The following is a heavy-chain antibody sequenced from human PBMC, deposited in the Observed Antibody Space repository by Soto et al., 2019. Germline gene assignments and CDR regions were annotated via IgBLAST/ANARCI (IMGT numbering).Heavy chain of an antibody. CDR1: GFTFSSYG. Sequence: QVQLVESGGGVVQSGRSLRLSCAASGFTFSSYGMHWVRQAPGKGLEWVAVISYDGSNKYYADSVKGRFTISRDNSKNTLYLQMNSLRAEDTAVYYCAKNKRGSSFSNSQRPYYYGMDVWGQGTTVTVSS. D-gene: IGHD1-1*01. CDR2: ISYDGSNK. CDR3: AKNKRGSSFSNSQRPYYYGMDV. J-gene: IGHJ6*02. V-gene: IGHV3-30*18.